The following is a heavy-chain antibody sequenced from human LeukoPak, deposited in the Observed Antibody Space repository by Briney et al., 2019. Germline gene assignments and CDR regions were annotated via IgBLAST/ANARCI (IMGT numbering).Heavy chain of an antibody. J-gene: IGHJ4*02. CDR3: ARENPYHCSGGSCYPPFDY. Sequence: SETLALTCTVSGGSINNYYWSWIRQPAGKGLEWIRRIYTSGGTIYNPSLQSRVTMSVDTSKNQFSLRLSSVTAADTAVYYCARENPYHCSGGSCYPPFDYWGQGTLVTVSS. CDR2: IYTSGGT. CDR1: GGSINNYY. V-gene: IGHV4-4*07. D-gene: IGHD2-15*01.